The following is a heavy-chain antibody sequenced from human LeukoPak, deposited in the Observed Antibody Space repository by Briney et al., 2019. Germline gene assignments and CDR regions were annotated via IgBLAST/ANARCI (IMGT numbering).Heavy chain of an antibody. J-gene: IGHJ6*03. D-gene: IGHD3-3*02. V-gene: IGHV4-38-2*02. CDR1: GCSISSGYY. CDR3: ARAFYPGYYSYMAV. CDR2: IYHSGST. Sequence: SETLSLTCTVSGCSISSGYYWGWIRQPPGKGLEWIGSIYHSGSTYYNPSLKSRVTMSVDTSKNQFSLKLSSVTAADTAVYYCARAFYPGYYSYMAVWGKGTTVTVSS.